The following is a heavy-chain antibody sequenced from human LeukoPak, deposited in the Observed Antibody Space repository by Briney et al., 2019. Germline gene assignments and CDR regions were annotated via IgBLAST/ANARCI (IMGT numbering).Heavy chain of an antibody. Sequence: SETLSLTCAVYGGSFSGYYWSWIRQPPGKGLEWIGEINHSGSTNYNPSLKSRVTISVDTSKNQFSLKLSSVTAADTAVYYCARVGLDGSYFDYWGQGTLVTVSS. D-gene: IGHD1-26*01. CDR1: GGSFSGYY. V-gene: IGHV4-34*01. CDR2: INHSGST. CDR3: ARVGLDGSYFDY. J-gene: IGHJ4*02.